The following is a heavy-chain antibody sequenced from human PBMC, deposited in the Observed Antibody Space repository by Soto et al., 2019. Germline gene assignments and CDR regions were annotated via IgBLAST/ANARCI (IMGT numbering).Heavy chain of an antibody. D-gene: IGHD5-18*01. V-gene: IGHV4-31*03. CDR2: IYYSGST. J-gene: IGHJ4*02. CDR1: GGSISSGGYY. CDR3: AADRGYSYAYFDY. Sequence: QVQLQESGPRLVKPSQTLSLTCTVSGGSISSGGYYWSWIRQHPGKGLEWIGYIYYSGSTYYNPSFKSRVTISVDTSKNQLSLKLSSVTAADTAIYYCAADRGYSYAYFDYWGQGTLVTVSS.